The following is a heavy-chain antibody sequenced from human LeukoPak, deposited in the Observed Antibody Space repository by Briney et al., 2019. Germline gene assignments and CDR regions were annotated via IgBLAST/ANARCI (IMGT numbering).Heavy chain of an antibody. CDR1: GGSFSGYY. D-gene: IGHD3-9*01. CDR2: INHSGST. V-gene: IGHV4-34*01. J-gene: IGHJ4*02. Sequence: SETLSLTCAVYGGSFSGYYWSWIRQPPGKGLEWIGEINHSGSTNYNPSLKSRVAISVDTSKNQFSLKLSSVTAADTAVYYCARGQRGYYDILTGPFDYWGQGTLVTVSS. CDR3: ARGQRGYYDILTGPFDY.